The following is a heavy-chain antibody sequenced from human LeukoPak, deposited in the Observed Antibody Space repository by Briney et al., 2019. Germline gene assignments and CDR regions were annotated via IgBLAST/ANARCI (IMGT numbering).Heavy chain of an antibody. V-gene: IGHV5-51*01. CDR2: INPGDSHT. CDR1: GYSFTSYR. Sequence: GESLKISCKGSGYSFTSYRIAWVRQMPGKGLEWMGIINPGDSHTRYSPSFQGQVTISADKSISTAYLQWSSLKASDTAIYYCATRKTGTTWGGWFDPWGQGTLVTVSS. J-gene: IGHJ5*02. CDR3: ATRKTGTTWGGWFDP. D-gene: IGHD1-7*01.